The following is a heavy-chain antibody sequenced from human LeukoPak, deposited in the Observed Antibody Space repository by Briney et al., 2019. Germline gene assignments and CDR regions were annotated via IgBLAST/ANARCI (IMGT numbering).Heavy chain of an antibody. Sequence: SETLSLTCTVSGGSISSGDYYWSWIRQPPGKGLEWIGEIYHSGSTNYNPSLKSRVTISVDKSKNQFSLKLSSVTAADTAVYYCARVGHRGGESYPYYFDYWGQGTLVTVSS. J-gene: IGHJ4*02. CDR3: ARVGHRGGESYPYYFDY. CDR1: GGSISSGDYY. CDR2: IYHSGST. D-gene: IGHD3-10*01. V-gene: IGHV4-39*07.